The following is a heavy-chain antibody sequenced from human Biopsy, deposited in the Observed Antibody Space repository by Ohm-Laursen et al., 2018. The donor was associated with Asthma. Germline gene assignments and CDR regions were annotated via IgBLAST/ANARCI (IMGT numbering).Heavy chain of an antibody. CDR3: SRKAGSCISRTCYSLDF. J-gene: IGHJ4*02. CDR2: INSVFGTT. Sequence: PSVKVSCKSLGGTFNTYVIGWVQQARGEGLEWMGGINSVFGTTTYPQKFQDRVTITADDSTSTVYMELSSLRSEATAVYYCSRKAGSCISRTCYSLDFWGQGTLVTLSS. CDR1: GGTFNTYV. V-gene: IGHV1-69*01. D-gene: IGHD2-2*01.